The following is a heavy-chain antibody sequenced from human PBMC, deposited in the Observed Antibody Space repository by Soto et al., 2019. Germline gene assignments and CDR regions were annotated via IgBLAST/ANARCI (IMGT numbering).Heavy chain of an antibody. CDR3: ARVYSYDFWSGYYDYQYYFDY. D-gene: IGHD3-3*01. CDR2: IIPIFGTA. V-gene: IGHV1-69*13. J-gene: IGHJ4*02. Sequence: GASVKVSCKASGGTFSSYAISWVRQAPGQGVEWMGGIIPIFGTANYAQKFQGRVTITADESTSTAYMELSSLRSEDTAVYYCARVYSYDFWSGYYDYQYYFDYWGQGTLVTVSS. CDR1: GGTFSSYA.